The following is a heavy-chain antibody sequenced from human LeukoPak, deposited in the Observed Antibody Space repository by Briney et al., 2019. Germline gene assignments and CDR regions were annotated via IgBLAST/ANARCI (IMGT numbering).Heavy chain of an antibody. D-gene: IGHD2/OR15-2a*01. J-gene: IGHJ4*02. V-gene: IGHV1-3*01. Sequence: ASVKVSCKASGYTFTSYAMHWVRQAPGQKLEWMGWINAGNGNTKYSQKFQGRVTITRDTSASTAYMELSSLRSEDTAVYYCARSTTVSLFDYWGQGTLVTVSS. CDR2: INAGNGNT. CDR3: ARSTTVSLFDY. CDR1: GYTFTSYA.